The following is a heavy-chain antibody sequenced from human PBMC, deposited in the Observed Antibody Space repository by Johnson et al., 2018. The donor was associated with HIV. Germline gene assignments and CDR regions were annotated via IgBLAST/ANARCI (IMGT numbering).Heavy chain of an antibody. D-gene: IGHD4-17*01. CDR1: GFTVSNYG. V-gene: IGHV3-33*06. CDR3: AKDLGDYGDSGRYVFDV. J-gene: IGHJ3*01. CDR2: LWYDGSNK. Sequence: QVQLVESGGGVVQPGRSLRLSCAVSGFTVSNYGMHWVRQAPGKGLEWVAVLWYDGSNKYYADSVKGRFTISRDNSKNTLYLQMNSLKAEDTALYFCAKDLGDYGDSGRYVFDVWGQGTLVTVSS.